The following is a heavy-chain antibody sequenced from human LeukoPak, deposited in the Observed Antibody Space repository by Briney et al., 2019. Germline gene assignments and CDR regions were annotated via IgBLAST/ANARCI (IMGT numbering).Heavy chain of an antibody. CDR3: AKTGGSYYSGFDP. J-gene: IGHJ5*02. V-gene: IGHV3-30*02. D-gene: IGHD1-26*01. CDR1: GFTFSSYG. CDR2: IRYDGSNK. Sequence: PGGSLRLSCAASGFTFSSYGMHWVRQAPGKGLESVAFIRYDGSNKYYADSVKGRFTISRDNSKNTLYLQMNSLRAEDTAVYYCAKTGGSYYSGFDPWGQGTLVTVSS.